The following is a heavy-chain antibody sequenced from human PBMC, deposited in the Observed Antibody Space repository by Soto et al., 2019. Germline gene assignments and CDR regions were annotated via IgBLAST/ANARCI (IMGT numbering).Heavy chain of an antibody. Sequence: ASVKVSCKASGYTFTSYYMHWVRQAPGQGLEWMGIINPSGGSTSYAQKFQGRVTMTRDTSTSTVYMELSSLRSEDTAVYYCARAVRDEFWSGYYTFWFDPWGQGTLVTVSS. CDR1: GYTFTSYY. J-gene: IGHJ5*02. CDR2: INPSGGST. CDR3: ARAVRDEFWSGYYTFWFDP. D-gene: IGHD3-3*01. V-gene: IGHV1-46*03.